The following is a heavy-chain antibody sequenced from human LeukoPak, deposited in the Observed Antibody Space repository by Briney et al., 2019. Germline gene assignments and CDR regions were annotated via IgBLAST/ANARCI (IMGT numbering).Heavy chain of an antibody. CDR1: GFTFNNYG. CDR2: IKQDGSEK. Sequence: QAGGSLRLSCAASGFTFNNYGMHWVRQAPGKELEWVANIKQDGSEKYYVDSVEGRFTISRDNAKNSLSLQMNSLRGEDTAVYYCVRALGSSSADYWGQGTLVTVSS. CDR3: VRALGSSSADY. V-gene: IGHV3-7*01. D-gene: IGHD6-6*01. J-gene: IGHJ4*02.